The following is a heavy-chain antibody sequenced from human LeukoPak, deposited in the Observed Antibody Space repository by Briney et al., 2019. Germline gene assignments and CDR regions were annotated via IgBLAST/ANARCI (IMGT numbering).Heavy chain of an antibody. Sequence: GGSLRLSCAASGFTFSSYWMTWVRQAPGKGLEWVSSINNSGTDTYYEDSVKGRFTISRDNSKNTLFLHINSLSAEDTAVYYCAAAVNTGRAEHYWGQGTLVTVSS. D-gene: IGHD4-17*01. CDR1: GFTFSSYW. CDR2: INNSGTDT. V-gene: IGHV3-23*01. CDR3: AAAVNTGRAEHY. J-gene: IGHJ4*02.